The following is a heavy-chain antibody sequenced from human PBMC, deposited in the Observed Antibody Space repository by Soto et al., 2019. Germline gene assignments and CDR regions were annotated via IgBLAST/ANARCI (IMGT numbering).Heavy chain of an antibody. V-gene: IGHV3-7*01. CDR1: GFTFSSYW. J-gene: IGHJ4*02. D-gene: IGHD3-3*01. Sequence: EVQLVESGGGLVQPGGSLRLSCAASGFTFSSYWMSWVRQAPGKGLEWVANIKQDGSEKYYVDSVKGRFTISRDNAKNSLYLQMNSLRAEDTAVYYCARVGPDFWSGYYTDWGQGTLVTVSS. CDR2: IKQDGSEK. CDR3: ARVGPDFWSGYYTD.